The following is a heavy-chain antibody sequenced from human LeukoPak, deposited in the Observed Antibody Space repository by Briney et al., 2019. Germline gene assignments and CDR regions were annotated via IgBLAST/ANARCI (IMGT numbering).Heavy chain of an antibody. CDR2: IYYSGST. D-gene: IGHD3-10*01. J-gene: IGHJ4*02. Sequence: SETLSLTCTVSGGSISSYYWSWIRQPPGKGLEWIGYIYYSGSTNYNPSLKSRVTISVDTSKNQFSLKLSSVTAADTAVYYCARTYGSYYFDYWGQGTLVTVSS. CDR1: GGSISSYY. V-gene: IGHV4-59*08. CDR3: ARTYGSYYFDY.